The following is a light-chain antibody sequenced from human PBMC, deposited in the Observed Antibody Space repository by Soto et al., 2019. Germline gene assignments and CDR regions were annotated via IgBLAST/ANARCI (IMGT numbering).Light chain of an antibody. CDR1: SSDIGAYNY. V-gene: IGLV2-14*01. CDR2: DVS. CDR3: SSYTSSNTPYV. J-gene: IGLJ1*01. Sequence: QSALTQSASVSGSPGQSITISCTGTSSDIGAYNYVSWYQQHPGKAPKVMIHDVSNRPSGVSSRFSGSKSGNTASLTISGLPAEDEADYYCSSYTSSNTPYVFGTGTKLTVL.